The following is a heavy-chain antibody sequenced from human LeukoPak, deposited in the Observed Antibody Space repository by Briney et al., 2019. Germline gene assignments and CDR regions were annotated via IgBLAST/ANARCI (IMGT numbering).Heavy chain of an antibody. J-gene: IGHJ5*02. D-gene: IGHD3-10*01. V-gene: IGHV1-3*03. Sequence: GASVKVSCKASGYTFTSYAMHWVRQAPGQRLEWMGWINAGNGNTKYSQEFQGRVTITRDTSASTAYMELSSLRSEDMAVYYCARERGRGSGSRVNNWFDPWGQGTLVTVSS. CDR1: GYTFTSYA. CDR3: ARERGRGSGSRVNNWFDP. CDR2: INAGNGNT.